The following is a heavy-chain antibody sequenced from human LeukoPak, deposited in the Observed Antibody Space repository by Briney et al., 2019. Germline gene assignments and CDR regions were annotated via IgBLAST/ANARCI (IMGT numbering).Heavy chain of an antibody. Sequence: PSETLSLTCTVSGGSISSSSYYWGRMRQPPGQGLEWIGMIYYSGSTYYNPTLKSRVTISVDTSKNQFSLKLSSVTAADTAVYYCARQGGGVTWYNWNYGRGAFDIWGQGTMVTVSS. CDR2: IYYSGST. CDR1: GGSISSSSYY. D-gene: IGHD1-7*01. V-gene: IGHV4-39*01. J-gene: IGHJ3*02. CDR3: ARQGGGVTWYNWNYGRGAFDI.